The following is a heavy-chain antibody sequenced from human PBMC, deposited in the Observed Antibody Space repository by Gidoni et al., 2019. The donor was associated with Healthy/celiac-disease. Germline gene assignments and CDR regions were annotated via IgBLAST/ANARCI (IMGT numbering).Heavy chain of an antibody. J-gene: IGHJ3*02. CDR3: ARDSGYSYGYSGQSGTDDAFDI. Sequence: EVQLVESGGGVVRPGGSLRLSCAASGFTFDDYGMIWVRQAPGKGREWFSGINWNGGSTGYADSVQGRFTISRDNAKNSLYLQMNSLRAEDTALYYCARDSGYSYGYSGQSGTDDAFDIWGQGTMVTVSS. D-gene: IGHD5-18*01. V-gene: IGHV3-20*04. CDR2: INWNGGST. CDR1: GFTFDDYG.